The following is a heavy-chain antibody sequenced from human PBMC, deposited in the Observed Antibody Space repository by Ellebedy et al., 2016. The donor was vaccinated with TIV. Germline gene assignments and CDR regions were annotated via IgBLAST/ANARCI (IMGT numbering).Heavy chain of an antibody. D-gene: IGHD4-23*01. V-gene: IGHV3-23*01. CDR1: GFTFSSHA. CDR3: ARDPVGVGPAFDV. J-gene: IGHJ3*01. CDR2: ITESGGNT. Sequence: PGGSLRLSCVVSGFTFSSHAMSWVPQAPGKGLEWVSSITESGGNTYYADSVKGRFTISRDNSKDTLFLQMKSLRAEDTAIYFCARDPVGVGPAFDVWGQGTMVTVSS.